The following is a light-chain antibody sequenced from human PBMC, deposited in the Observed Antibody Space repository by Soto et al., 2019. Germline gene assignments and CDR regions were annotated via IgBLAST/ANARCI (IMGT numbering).Light chain of an antibody. CDR2: KAS. CDR3: QQYHSYSLT. V-gene: IGKV1-5*03. J-gene: IGKJ4*01. CDR1: QSISSW. Sequence: DIQMTQSPSTLSASVGDRVTITCRTSQSISSWLAWYQQKPGKAPKLLIYKASSLEGGVPSRFSGSGSGTDFTLTISSLQPDDFATYYCQQYHSYSLTLGGGTKVDI.